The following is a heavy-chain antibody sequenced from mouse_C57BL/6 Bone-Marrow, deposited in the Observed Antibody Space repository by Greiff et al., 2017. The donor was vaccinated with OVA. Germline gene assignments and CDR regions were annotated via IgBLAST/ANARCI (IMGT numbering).Heavy chain of an antibody. J-gene: IGHJ2*01. CDR2: ISNLAYSI. D-gene: IGHD2-1*01. CDR1: GFTFSDYG. CDR3: ARRGNYEDFDY. V-gene: IGHV5-15*01. Sequence: EVQVVESGGGLVQPGGSLKLSCAASGFTFSDYGMAWVRQAPRKGPEWVAFISNLAYSIYYADTVTGRFTISRENAKNTLYLEMSSLRSEDTAMYYCARRGNYEDFDYWCQGTTLTVSS.